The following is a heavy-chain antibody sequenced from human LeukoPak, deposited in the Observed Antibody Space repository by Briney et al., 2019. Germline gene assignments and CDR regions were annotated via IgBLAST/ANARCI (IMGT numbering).Heavy chain of an antibody. CDR1: GYTFTSYY. CDR3: ARTIPRRTTAAPAHLDY. J-gene: IGHJ4*02. Sequence: ASVKVSCKASGYTFTSYYMHWVRQAPGQGLEWMGIINPSGGSTSYAQKFQGRVTMTRDTSKNQFSLKLSSVTAADTAVYYCARTIPRRTTAAPAHLDYWGQGTLVTVSS. CDR2: INPSGGST. V-gene: IGHV1-46*01. D-gene: IGHD6-13*01.